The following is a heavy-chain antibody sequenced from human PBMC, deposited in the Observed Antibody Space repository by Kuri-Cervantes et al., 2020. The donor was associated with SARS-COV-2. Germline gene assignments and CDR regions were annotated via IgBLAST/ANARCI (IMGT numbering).Heavy chain of an antibody. CDR1: GFTFSSYS. D-gene: IGHD3-3*01. V-gene: IGHV3-21*01. Sequence: GESLKISCAASGFTFSSYSMNWVRQAPGKGLEWVSSISSSSSYIYYADSVKGRFTISRDNAKNSLYLQMNSLRDEDTAVYYCARDVAKEVYDFWSGYYSGYYGMDVWGQGTTVTVSS. CDR3: ARDVAKEVYDFWSGYYSGYYGMDV. CDR2: ISSSSSYI. J-gene: IGHJ6*02.